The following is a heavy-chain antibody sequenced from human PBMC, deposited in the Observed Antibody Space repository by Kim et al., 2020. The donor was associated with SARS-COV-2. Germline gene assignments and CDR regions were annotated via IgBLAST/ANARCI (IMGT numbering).Heavy chain of an antibody. CDR3: AGDWNRVRGVIHTHTRSYYYGMDV. CDR2: ISAYNGNT. Sequence: ASVKVSCKASGYTFTSYGISWVRQAPGQGLEWMGWISAYNGNTNYAQKLQGRVTMTTDTSTSTAYMELRSLRSDDTAVYYCAGDWNRVRGVIHTHTRSYYYGMDVWGQGTTVTVSS. V-gene: IGHV1-18*04. D-gene: IGHD3-10*01. J-gene: IGHJ6*02. CDR1: GYTFTSYG.